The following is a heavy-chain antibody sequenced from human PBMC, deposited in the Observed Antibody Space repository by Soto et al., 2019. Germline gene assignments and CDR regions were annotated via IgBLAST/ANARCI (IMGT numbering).Heavy chain of an antibody. CDR3: AATVRVRIGYLDY. CDR2: INHSGST. J-gene: IGHJ4*02. V-gene: IGHV4-34*01. D-gene: IGHD3-22*01. CDR1: GGSFSGYY. Sequence: SETLSLTCAVYGGSFSGYYWSWIRQPPGKGLEWIVEINHSGSTNYNPSLKSRVTISVDTSKNQFSLKLSSVTAADTAVDYCAATVRVRIGYLDYGGQGPLVNVSS.